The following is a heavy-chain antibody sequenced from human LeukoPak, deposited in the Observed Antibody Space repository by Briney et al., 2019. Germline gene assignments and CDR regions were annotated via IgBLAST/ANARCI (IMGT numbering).Heavy chain of an antibody. Sequence: SETLSLTCAVYGGSFSGYYWSWIRQPPGKGLEWIGEINHSGSTNYNPSLKSRVTISVDTSKNQFSLKLSSVTAADTAVYYCARTGPFDYWGQGTLVTVSS. D-gene: IGHD3-10*01. J-gene: IGHJ4*02. CDR1: GGSFSGYY. CDR2: INHSGST. CDR3: ARTGPFDY. V-gene: IGHV4-34*01.